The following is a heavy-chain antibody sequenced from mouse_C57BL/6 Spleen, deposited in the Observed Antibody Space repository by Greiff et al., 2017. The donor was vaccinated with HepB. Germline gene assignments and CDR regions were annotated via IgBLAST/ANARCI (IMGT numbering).Heavy chain of an antibody. Sequence: EVMLVESGGGLVQPGGSMKLSCVASGFTFSNYWMNWVRQSPEKGLEWVAQIRLKSDNYATHYAESVTGRFTISRDDSKSSVYLQMNNLRAEDTGIYYCTGWGLGGFAYWGQGTLVTVSA. CDR3: TGWGLGGFAY. J-gene: IGHJ3*01. D-gene: IGHD2-4*01. CDR1: GFTFSNYW. V-gene: IGHV6-3*01. CDR2: IRLKSDNYAT.